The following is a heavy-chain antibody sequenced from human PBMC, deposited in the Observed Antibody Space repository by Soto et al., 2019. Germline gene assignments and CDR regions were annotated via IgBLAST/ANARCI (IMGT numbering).Heavy chain of an antibody. Sequence: SETLSLTCTVSGGSISSGGYYWSWIRQHPGKGLEWIGYIYYSGSTYYNPSLKSRVTISVDTSKNQLSLKLSSVTAADTAVYYCARDDGFAGIPHWGQGTLVTVSS. CDR3: ARDDGFAGIPH. V-gene: IGHV4-31*03. CDR2: IYYSGST. D-gene: IGHD3-10*01. CDR1: GGSISSGGYY. J-gene: IGHJ4*02.